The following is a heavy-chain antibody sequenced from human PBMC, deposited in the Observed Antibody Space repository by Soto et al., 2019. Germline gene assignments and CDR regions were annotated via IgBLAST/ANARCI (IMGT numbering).Heavy chain of an antibody. D-gene: IGHD6-19*01. CDR3: ARHPSGFWFDP. CDR2: IYYSGST. J-gene: IGHJ5*02. CDR1: GGSISSSLYF. Sequence: SETLSLTCSVSGGSISSSLYFWGWIRQPPGKGLEWIGSIYYSGSTYYNPSLKSRVTVSVDTSKNQFSLKLGSVTAADTALYHCARHPSGFWFDPWGQGPLVT. V-gene: IGHV4-39*01.